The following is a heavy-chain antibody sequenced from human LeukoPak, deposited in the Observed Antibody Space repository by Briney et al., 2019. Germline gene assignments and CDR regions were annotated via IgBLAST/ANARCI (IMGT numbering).Heavy chain of an antibody. J-gene: IGHJ3*02. CDR1: GGSISSYY. D-gene: IGHD3-16*01. CDR2: IYYSGST. V-gene: IGHV4-59*12. CDR3: GGGGLGSDAFDI. Sequence: SETLSLTCTVSGGSISSYYWSWIRQPPGKGLEWIGYIYYSGSTNYNPSLKSRVTISVDTSKNQFSLKLSSVTAADTAVYYCGGGGLGSDAFDIWGQGTMVTVSS.